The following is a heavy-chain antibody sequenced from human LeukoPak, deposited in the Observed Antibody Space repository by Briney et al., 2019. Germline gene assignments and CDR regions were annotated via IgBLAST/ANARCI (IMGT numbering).Heavy chain of an antibody. CDR2: IRYDGSNE. J-gene: IGHJ4*02. D-gene: IGHD3-3*01. CDR3: AKGAYYAD. CDR1: GFTFSSYG. Sequence: GGSLRLSCAASGFTFSSYGMHWVRQAPGKGLEWVSFIRYDGSNEYYADSVKGRFTSSRDNSKNTLYLQMNSLRAEDTAVYYCAKGAYYADWGQGTLVTVSS. V-gene: IGHV3-30*02.